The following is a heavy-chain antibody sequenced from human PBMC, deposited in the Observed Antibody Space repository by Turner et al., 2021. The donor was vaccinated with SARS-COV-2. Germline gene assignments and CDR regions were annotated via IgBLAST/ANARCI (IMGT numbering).Heavy chain of an antibody. CDR2: ISSSSSYI. V-gene: IGHV3-21*01. J-gene: IGHJ3*02. D-gene: IGHD3-22*01. CDR3: ARCDNYYDISGYYPDAFDI. CDR1: GFTFSRYS. Sequence: EVQLVESGGGLVKPGGSLRLSCAASGFTFSRYSMNWVRQAPGKGLEWVSSISSSSSYIYYADSVKGRFTISRDNAKNSLYLQMNSLRAEDTAVYYCARCDNYYDISGYYPDAFDIWGQGTMVTVSS.